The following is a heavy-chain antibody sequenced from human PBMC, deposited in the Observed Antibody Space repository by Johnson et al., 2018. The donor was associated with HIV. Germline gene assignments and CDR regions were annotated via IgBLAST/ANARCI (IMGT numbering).Heavy chain of an antibody. CDR1: GFTFSSYA. CDR2: ISYDGSNK. V-gene: IGHV3-30*04. D-gene: IGHD1-26*01. J-gene: IGHJ3*02. Sequence: QEQLVESGGGVVQPGRSLRLSCAASGFTFSSYAMHWVRQAPGKGLEWVAVISYDGSNKYYADSVKGRFTIYRDNSKNTLYLQMNSLRAEDTAVYYCARIRFLVGATSGAFDIWGQGTMVTVSS. CDR3: ARIRFLVGATSGAFDI.